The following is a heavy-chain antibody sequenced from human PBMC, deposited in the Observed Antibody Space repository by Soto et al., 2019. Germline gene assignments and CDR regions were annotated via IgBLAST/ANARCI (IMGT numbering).Heavy chain of an antibody. CDR1: GFSLSTSGMC. CDR2: IDWDDGK. CDR3: ARILTLSDWSYLHIDV. D-gene: IGHD1-7*01. J-gene: IGHJ6*03. V-gene: IGHV2-70*11. Sequence: SGPTLVNPTQTLTLTCTFSGFSLSTSGMCVSWIRQPPGKALEWLARIDWDDGKYYSTSLKTRLTISKDTSKNQVVLTMTNMDPVDTATYYCARILTLSDWSYLHIDVWGKGTTVTVSS.